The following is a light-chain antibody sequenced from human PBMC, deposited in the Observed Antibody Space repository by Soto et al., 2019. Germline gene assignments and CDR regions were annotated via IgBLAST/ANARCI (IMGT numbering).Light chain of an antibody. J-gene: IGKJ2*01. CDR1: QGIKND. V-gene: IGKV1-6*01. Sequence: AIQMTQSPSSLSASVGDRVTITCRASQGIKNDVAWYQQKPVKAPKLLIYAASSFQSGVPPRLSGSGSGTDFTLTMSSLQREDLVTDYCLQDYAFPYTFGEGTKLEIK. CDR3: LQDYAFPYT. CDR2: AAS.